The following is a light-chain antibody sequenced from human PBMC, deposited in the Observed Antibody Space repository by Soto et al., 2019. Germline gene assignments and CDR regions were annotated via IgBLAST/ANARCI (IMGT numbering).Light chain of an antibody. J-gene: IGKJ5*01. CDR3: QPYSTWPT. Sequence: EIVMTQSPATLSVSPGERATLSCRASQSVSRNLAWYQQRPGQAPRLLISGASTRATGIAARFSDSGSGREFTLTISSLQSEDSALYYCQPYSTWPTFGQGTRLEIK. V-gene: IGKV3-15*01. CDR2: GAS. CDR1: QSVSRN.